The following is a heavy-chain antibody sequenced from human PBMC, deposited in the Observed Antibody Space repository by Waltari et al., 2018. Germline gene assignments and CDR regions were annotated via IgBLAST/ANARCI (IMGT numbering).Heavy chain of an antibody. CDR3: AKTSGLDY. V-gene: IGHV3-23*03. D-gene: IGHD2-2*01. Sequence: EVQLLESGGGLVQPGGSLRLSCAASGFTFSSYAMSWVRQAPGKGLEWVSVMYSGGSTYYADSGKGRFTISRDNSKNTLYLQMNSLRAEDTAVYYCAKTSGLDYWGQGTLVTVSS. J-gene: IGHJ4*02. CDR1: GFTFSSYA. CDR2: MYSGGST.